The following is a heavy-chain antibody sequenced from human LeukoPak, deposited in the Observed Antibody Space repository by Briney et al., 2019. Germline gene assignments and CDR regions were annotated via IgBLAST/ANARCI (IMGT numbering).Heavy chain of an antibody. D-gene: IGHD3-22*01. V-gene: IGHV3-23*01. J-gene: IGHJ3*02. Sequence: GGSLRLSCAASGLTFRNYAMSWVRQAPGKGLEWVSVICANDGNTYYADAVKGRFTISRDNSKNTLYLQMNSLRAEDTAVYYCARDYYDSSGYSTDAFDIWGQGTMVTVSS. CDR2: ICANDGNT. CDR1: GLTFRNYA. CDR3: ARDYYDSSGYSTDAFDI.